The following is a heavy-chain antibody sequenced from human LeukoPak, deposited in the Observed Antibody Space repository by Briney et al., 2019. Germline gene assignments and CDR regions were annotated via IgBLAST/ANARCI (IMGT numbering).Heavy chain of an antibody. CDR2: IHPSTGNP. CDR3: ARAFQSLGGLSLPDF. CDR1: GYTFTNYA. J-gene: IGHJ4*02. Sequence: ASVKVSCKASGYTFTNYAMNWVRQAPGQGLEWMGWIHPSTGNPTYAQGFTGRFVFFLDTSVSTTYLQIRGLKAEDTAVYYCARAFQSLGGLSLPDFWGQGTLVTVSS. V-gene: IGHV7-4-1*02. D-gene: IGHD3-16*02.